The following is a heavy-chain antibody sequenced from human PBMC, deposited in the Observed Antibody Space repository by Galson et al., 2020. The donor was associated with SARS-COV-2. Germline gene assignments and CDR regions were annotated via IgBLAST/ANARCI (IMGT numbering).Heavy chain of an antibody. V-gene: IGHV4-39*02. CDR3: ARRDVEAGVTPWFDP. J-gene: IGHJ5*02. Sequence: SETLSLTCTISGGSISSSNYYWGWIRQPPGKGLEWIGSINDSGSTYYNPSLKSRVTISVDTSENYFSLKVTSVTAADTAVYYCARRDVEAGVTPWFDPWGQGTLVIVSS. CDR1: GGSISSSNYY. CDR2: INDSGST. D-gene: IGHD6-13*01.